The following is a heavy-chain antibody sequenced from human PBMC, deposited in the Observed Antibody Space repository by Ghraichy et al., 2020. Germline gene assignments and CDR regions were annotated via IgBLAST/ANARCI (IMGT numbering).Heavy chain of an antibody. D-gene: IGHD3-22*01. Sequence: SETLSLTCTVSGGSISEYYWNWIRQPPGKGLEWIGYIYYSGSTNYNPSLKSRVTISIDTSKNQFSLKLRSVTAADTAVYYCARWLYDSSGFRYFGYWGQGDLVTVSS. CDR3: ARWLYDSSGFRYFGY. CDR2: IYYSGST. J-gene: IGHJ4*02. V-gene: IGHV4-59*01. CDR1: GGSISEYY.